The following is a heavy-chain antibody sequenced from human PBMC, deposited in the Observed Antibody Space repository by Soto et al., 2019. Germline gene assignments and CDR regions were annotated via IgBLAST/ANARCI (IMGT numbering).Heavy chain of an antibody. V-gene: IGHV3-23*01. CDR2: IRGSGDST. Sequence: EVRLSESGGGLVQPGGSLRQSCAASEFTFSRYAMIWVRQAPGKGLEWVSTIRGSGDSTFYADSVKGRFTVSRDNSENTLYLQMNSLRAEDTAFYYCAKDQVDASNTFDLWGQGTLVTVSS. CDR3: AKDQVDASNTFDL. D-gene: IGHD2-15*01. J-gene: IGHJ4*02. CDR1: EFTFSRYA.